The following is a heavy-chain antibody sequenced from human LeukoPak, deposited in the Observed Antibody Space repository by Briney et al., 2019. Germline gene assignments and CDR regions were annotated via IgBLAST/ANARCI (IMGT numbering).Heavy chain of an antibody. J-gene: IGHJ6*03. CDR3: ARLRTVTNYYYYYMDV. Sequence: GGSLRLSCAASGFTFSSYWMSWVRQAPGKGLEWVANIKQDGSEKYYVDSVKGRFTISRDNAKNSLYLQMNSLRAEDTAVYYCARLRTVTNYYYYYMDVWGKGTTVTVSS. D-gene: IGHD4-17*01. CDR2: IKQDGSEK. V-gene: IGHV3-7*01. CDR1: GFTFSSYW.